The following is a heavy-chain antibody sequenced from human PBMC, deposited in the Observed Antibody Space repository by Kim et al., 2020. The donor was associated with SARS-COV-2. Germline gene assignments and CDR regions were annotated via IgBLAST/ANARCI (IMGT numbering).Heavy chain of an antibody. D-gene: IGHD5-12*01. CDR2: IGGSATRT. CDR1: GFTFSSYS. CDR3: ARGARAEGWLTHDH. Sequence: GGSLRLSCTASGFTFSSYSISWVRQAPGKGLEWVSDIGGSATRTNFADSVQGRFTISRDNSNNTVYLQMNSLRVEDTAIYYCARGARAEGWLTHDHWGQGTLVTVSS. V-gene: IGHV3-23*01. J-gene: IGHJ4*02.